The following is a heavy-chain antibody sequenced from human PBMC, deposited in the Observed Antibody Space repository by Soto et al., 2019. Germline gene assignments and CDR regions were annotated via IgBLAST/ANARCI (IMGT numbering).Heavy chain of an antibody. Sequence: QVQLQQWGAGLLKPSETLSLTCASYGGYVSGYYWSWIRQPPGKGLEWIGEINHSGITNYIPSRKSRVTISVDTSKNQFSLKLSSVTAADTAVYYCARAGYYYGSGSYYHWGQGTRVTVSA. CDR3: ARAGYYYGSGSYYH. CDR1: GGYVSGYY. V-gene: IGHV4-34*01. J-gene: IGHJ4*02. D-gene: IGHD3-10*01. CDR2: INHSGIT.